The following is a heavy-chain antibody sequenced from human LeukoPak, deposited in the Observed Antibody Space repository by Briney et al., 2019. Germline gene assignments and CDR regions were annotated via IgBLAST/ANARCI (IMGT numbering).Heavy chain of an antibody. CDR1: GYTFSSHG. J-gene: IGHJ4*02. D-gene: IGHD3-16*01. V-gene: IGHV1-18*01. CDR3: AKGGGPYPDY. CDR2: ISANNGNT. Sequence: ASVKVSCKTSGYTFSSHGISWVRQAPGQGLEWMGWISANNGNTNYAQRFQGRVTMTTDTSTSTAYMELRSLRSDDTAVYYCAKGGGPYPDYWGQGTLVTVSS.